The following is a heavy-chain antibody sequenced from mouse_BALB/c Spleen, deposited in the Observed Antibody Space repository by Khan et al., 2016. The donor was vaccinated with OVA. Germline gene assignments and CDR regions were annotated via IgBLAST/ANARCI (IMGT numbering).Heavy chain of an antibody. D-gene: IGHD1-1*01. V-gene: IGHV1-18*01. J-gene: IGHJ3*01. CDR3: ARWYFGSTWFAY. CDR2: INPNNGGT. CDR1: GYTFTEYT. Sequence: EVQLQQSGPELVKPGASVKISCKTSGYTFTEYTMHWVKQSHGKSLEWIGDINPNNGGTSYNLNFKGKATLTVDKSSSTAYMELRSLTSEDSAVYYCARWYFGSTWFAYWGQGTLVTVSA.